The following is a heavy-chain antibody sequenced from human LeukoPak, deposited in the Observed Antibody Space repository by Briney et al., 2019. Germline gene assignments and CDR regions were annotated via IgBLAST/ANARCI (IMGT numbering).Heavy chain of an antibody. J-gene: IGHJ4*02. Sequence: PSETLSLTCTVSGGSISSGSYYWSWIRQPAGKGLEWIGYIYYSGSTNYNPSLKSRVTISVDTSKNQFSLKLSSVTAADTAVYYCASTPQPDYDILTGPFGYWGQGTLVTVSS. CDR1: GGSISSGSYY. V-gene: IGHV4-61*10. D-gene: IGHD3-9*01. CDR3: ASTPQPDYDILTGPFGY. CDR2: IYYSGST.